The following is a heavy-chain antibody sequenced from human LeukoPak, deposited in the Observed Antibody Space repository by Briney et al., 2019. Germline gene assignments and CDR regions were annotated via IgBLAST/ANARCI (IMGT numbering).Heavy chain of an antibody. CDR3: STEDKYCGGANCGKY. Sequence: ASVTVSCKTSGYTFTNYYVHWVRQAPGQGLEWMGYIIPDSGGADYDQRFQGRVTMTRDKSISTVYMELSSLRSDDTAVYYCSTEDKYCGGANCGKYWGQGTLVTVSS. J-gene: IGHJ4*02. V-gene: IGHV1-2*02. D-gene: IGHD2-21*01. CDR2: IIPDSGGA. CDR1: GYTFTNYY.